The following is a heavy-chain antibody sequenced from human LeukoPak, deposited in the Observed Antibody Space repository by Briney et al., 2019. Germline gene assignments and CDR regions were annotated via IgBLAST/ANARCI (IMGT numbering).Heavy chain of an antibody. CDR1: GFTFSDYY. D-gene: IGHD2-2*01. Sequence: GSLRLSCAASGFTFSDYYMSWIRQAPGKGLEWVSYISSSGSTIYYADSVKGRFTISRDNAKNSLYLQMNSLRAEDTAVYYCAREIQYCSSTSCPPHYWGQGTLVTVSS. V-gene: IGHV3-11*01. CDR3: AREIQYCSSTSCPPHY. J-gene: IGHJ4*02. CDR2: ISSSGSTI.